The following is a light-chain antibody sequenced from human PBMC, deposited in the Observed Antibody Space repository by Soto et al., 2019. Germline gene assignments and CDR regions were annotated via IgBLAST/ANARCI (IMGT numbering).Light chain of an antibody. CDR3: QSYDSRLSSYV. V-gene: IGLV1-40*01. Sequence: QSVLTQPPSVSEAPGQRDTISCTGSSSNIGAAYEAHWYQQVPGTAPELLIYENNNRPSGVPDRFSVSKSGTSASLAITGLQAEDESEYYCQSYDSRLSSYVFGTGTKVTVL. J-gene: IGLJ1*01. CDR2: ENN. CDR1: SSNIGAAYE.